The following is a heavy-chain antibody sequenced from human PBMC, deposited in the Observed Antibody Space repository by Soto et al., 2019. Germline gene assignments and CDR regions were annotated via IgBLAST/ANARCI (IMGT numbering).Heavy chain of an antibody. D-gene: IGHD3-22*01. CDR3: ARAYYYDGSGYSLTDY. CDR2: IYHSGST. CDR1: GGSISSGGYS. Sequence: SETLSLTCAVSGGSISSGGYSWSWIRQPPGKGLEWIGYIYHSGSTYYNPSLKSRVTISVDRSKNQFSLKLSSVTAADTAVYYCARAYYYDGSGYSLTDYWGQGTLVTVSS. J-gene: IGHJ4*02. V-gene: IGHV4-30-2*01.